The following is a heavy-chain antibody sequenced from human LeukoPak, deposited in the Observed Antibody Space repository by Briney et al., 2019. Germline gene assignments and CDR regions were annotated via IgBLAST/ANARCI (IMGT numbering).Heavy chain of an antibody. CDR1: GFTFDDYG. V-gene: IGHV3-20*04. Sequence: PGGSLRLSCAASGFTFDDYGMSWVRQAPGKGLEWVSGINWNGGSTGYADSVKGRFTISRDNAKNTLYLQMNSLRAEDTAVYYCARARGRLGVLWFGELSHPRENNWFDPWGQGTLVTVSS. CDR2: INWNGGST. J-gene: IGHJ5*02. CDR3: ARARGRLGVLWFGELSHPRENNWFDP. D-gene: IGHD3-10*01.